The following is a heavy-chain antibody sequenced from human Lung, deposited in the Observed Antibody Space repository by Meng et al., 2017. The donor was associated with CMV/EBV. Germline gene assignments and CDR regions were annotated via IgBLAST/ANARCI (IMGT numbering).Heavy chain of an antibody. Sequence: ASVKVSCKTSGYTFTSYDINWVRQATGQGLEWMGWINPNSGNTGVAQKFQGRVTMTRDTSINTAYMELSSLKSEDTAIYYCARGGGSDQFLEWLNYWGKGTMVTVSS. J-gene: IGHJ4*02. V-gene: IGHV1-8*01. CDR2: INPNSGNT. CDR1: GYTFTSYD. CDR3: ARGGGSDQFLEWLNY. D-gene: IGHD3-3*01.